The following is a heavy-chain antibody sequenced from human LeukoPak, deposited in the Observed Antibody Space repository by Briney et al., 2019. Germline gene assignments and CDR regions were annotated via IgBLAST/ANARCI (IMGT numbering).Heavy chain of an antibody. CDR3: AGVDTAMVNFDY. D-gene: IGHD5-18*01. Sequence: ASVKVSCKASGGTFSSSAISWVRQAPGQGLEWMGGIIPIFGTANYAQKFQGRVTITADESTSTAYMELSSLRSEDTAVYYCAGVDTAMVNFDYWGQGTLVTVSS. J-gene: IGHJ4*02. CDR2: IIPIFGTA. V-gene: IGHV1-69*13. CDR1: GGTFSSSA.